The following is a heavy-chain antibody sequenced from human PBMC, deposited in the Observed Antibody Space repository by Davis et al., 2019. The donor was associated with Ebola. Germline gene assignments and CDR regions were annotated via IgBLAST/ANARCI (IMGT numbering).Heavy chain of an antibody. Sequence: PGGSLRLSCAASGFTFSESWMAWVRQAPGKGLEWLANMLHDGSEKYSAGPVKGRFTISRDNARNSFYLQMNSLRAEDTATYYCAKETYYGSASIDYWGQGTPVIVSS. J-gene: IGHJ4*02. CDR3: AKETYYGSASIDY. V-gene: IGHV3-7*03. CDR2: MLHDGSEK. CDR1: GFTFSESW. D-gene: IGHD3-10*01.